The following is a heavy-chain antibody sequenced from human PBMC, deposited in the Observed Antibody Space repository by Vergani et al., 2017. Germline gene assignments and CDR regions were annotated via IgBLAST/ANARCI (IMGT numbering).Heavy chain of an antibody. CDR2: IIPILGTA. J-gene: IGHJ4*02. V-gene: IGHV1-69*11. Sequence: QVQLVQSGAEVKKPGSSVKVSCKASGGTFSSYAISWVRQAPGQGLEWMGRIIPILGTANYAQKFQGRVTITADESTSTAYMELSSLRSDDTAVYYCARSGGWLHLPPYYFDYWGQGTLVTVSS. CDR3: ARSGGWLHLPPYYFDY. CDR1: GGTFSSYA. D-gene: IGHD5-24*01.